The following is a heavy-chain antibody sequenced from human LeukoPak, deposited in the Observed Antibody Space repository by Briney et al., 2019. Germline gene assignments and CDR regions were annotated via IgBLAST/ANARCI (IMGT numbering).Heavy chain of an antibody. V-gene: IGHV4-59*01. CDR3: ARHYDFWSGYLHAFDI. J-gene: IGHJ3*02. CDR2: IYYSGST. CDR1: GGSISSYY. D-gene: IGHD3-3*01. Sequence: SETLSPTCTVSGGSISSYYWSWIRQPPGKGLEWIGYIYYSGSTNYNPSLKSRVTISVDTSKNQFSLKLSSVTAADTAVYYCARHYDFWSGYLHAFDIWGQGTMVTVSS.